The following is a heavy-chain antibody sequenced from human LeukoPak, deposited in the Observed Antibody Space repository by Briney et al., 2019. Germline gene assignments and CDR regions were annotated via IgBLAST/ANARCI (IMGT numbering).Heavy chain of an antibody. D-gene: IGHD2-2*01. CDR1: GGTFSSYA. J-gene: IGHJ6*03. CDR3: ARGLGIVVVPAAKDYYYYYMDV. Sequence: SVKVSCKASGGTFSSYAISWVRQAPGQGLEWMGGIIPIFGTANYAQKFQGRVTITAGKSTSTAYMELSSLRSEDTAVYYCARGLGIVVVPAAKDYYYYYMDVWGKGTTVTVSS. V-gene: IGHV1-69*06. CDR2: IIPIFGTA.